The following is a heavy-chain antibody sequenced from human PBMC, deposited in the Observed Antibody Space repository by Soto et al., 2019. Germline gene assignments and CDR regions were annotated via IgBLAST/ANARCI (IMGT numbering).Heavy chain of an antibody. Sequence: QVQLVQSGAEVKKPGASVKVSCKASGDTFTSYEINWVRQATGQGLEWMGWMNPNSGNTGYAQKFQGRVTMTRNTSISTGYMELSSLRSEDTAVYYCARLGYCSGGSCRRGNWFDPWGQGNLVTVSS. J-gene: IGHJ5*02. CDR3: ARLGYCSGGSCRRGNWFDP. V-gene: IGHV1-8*01. CDR1: GDTFTSYE. D-gene: IGHD2-15*01. CDR2: MNPNSGNT.